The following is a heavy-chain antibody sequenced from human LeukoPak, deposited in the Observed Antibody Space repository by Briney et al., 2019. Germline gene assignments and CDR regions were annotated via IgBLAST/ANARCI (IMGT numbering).Heavy chain of an antibody. Sequence: PGGSLRLSCAASGFTFRSYTMNWVRQAPGKGLEWVALIWYDGSKKDYTDSVKGRFTISRDNSKNTLYLQMNSLRAEDTAVYYCARDRDSSGYYSGMDVWGQGTTVTVSS. CDR2: IWYDGSKK. CDR3: ARDRDSSGYYSGMDV. V-gene: IGHV3-33*08. D-gene: IGHD3-22*01. J-gene: IGHJ6*02. CDR1: GFTFRSYT.